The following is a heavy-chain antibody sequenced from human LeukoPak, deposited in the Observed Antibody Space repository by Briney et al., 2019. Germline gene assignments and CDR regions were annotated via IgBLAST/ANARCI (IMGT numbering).Heavy chain of an antibody. CDR2: ISGSGGST. CDR1: GFTFSSYG. Sequence: GGSLRLSCAASGFTFSSYGMSWVRQAPGKGLEWVSAISGSGGSTYYADSVKGRFTISRDNSKNTLYLQMNSLRAEDTAVYYCAKAEQQLVRLGDWFDPWGQGTLVTVSS. D-gene: IGHD6-13*01. CDR3: AKAEQQLVRLGDWFDP. J-gene: IGHJ5*02. V-gene: IGHV3-23*01.